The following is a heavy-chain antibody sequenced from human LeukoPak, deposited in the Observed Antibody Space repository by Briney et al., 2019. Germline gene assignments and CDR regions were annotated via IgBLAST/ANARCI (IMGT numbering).Heavy chain of an antibody. V-gene: IGHV3-66*01. CDR1: GFTVSSNY. CDR3: ARGFVYTGLDY. CDR2: IYSGGSI. D-gene: IGHD5/OR15-5a*01. J-gene: IGHJ4*02. Sequence: GGSLRLSCAASGFTVSSNYMSWVRQAPGKGLEWVSVIYSGGSIYYTDSVKGRFTISRDNSKNTLYLQMNSLRAEDTAVYYCARGFVYTGLDYWGQGTLVTVSS.